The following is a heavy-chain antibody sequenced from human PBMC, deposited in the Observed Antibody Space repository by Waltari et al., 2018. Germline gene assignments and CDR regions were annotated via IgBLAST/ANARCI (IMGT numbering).Heavy chain of an antibody. V-gene: IGHV6-1*01. CDR2: TYYRSKWYN. J-gene: IGHJ3*02. CDR1: GDSVSSNSAA. Sequence: QVQLQQSGPGLVKPSQTLSLTCAISGDSVSSNSAAWNWIRQSPSRGLEWLGRTYYRSKWYNEYEVSVKSRITINPDTSKNQFSLQLNSVTPEDTAVYYCARGYSSGWYGRVDAFDIWGQGTMVTVSS. D-gene: IGHD6-19*01. CDR3: ARGYSSGWYGRVDAFDI.